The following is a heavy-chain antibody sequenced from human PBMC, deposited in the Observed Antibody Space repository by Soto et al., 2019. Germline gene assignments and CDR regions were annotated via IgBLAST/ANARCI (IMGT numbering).Heavy chain of an antibody. CDR2: IWPGDSDT. CDR3: ARHTNGHNPLEY. V-gene: IGHV5-51*01. CDR1: GYSFTTFW. J-gene: IGHJ4*02. D-gene: IGHD1-1*01. Sequence: GEPLKISCEASGYSFTTFWIGWVRQMPGKGLEWMGIIWPGDSDTRYSPSFQGQVTISADKSISTAYLQWSSLKASDTAIYYCARHTNGHNPLEYWGEGTLVTVSS.